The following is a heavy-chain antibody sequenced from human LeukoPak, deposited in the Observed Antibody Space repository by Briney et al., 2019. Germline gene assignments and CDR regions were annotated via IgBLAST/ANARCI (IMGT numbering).Heavy chain of an antibody. CDR2: INHSGVT. J-gene: IGHJ4*02. CDR3: ARGPRIAARL. D-gene: IGHD6-6*01. CDR1: GGSLSGYY. Sequence: PSETLSLTCDVYGGSLSGYYWTWIRQPPGKGLEWIGEINHSGVTNYNPSLKSRVTISVDTSKIQFSLKLNSVTAADTAVYYCARGPRIAARLWGQGTLVTVSS. V-gene: IGHV4-34*01.